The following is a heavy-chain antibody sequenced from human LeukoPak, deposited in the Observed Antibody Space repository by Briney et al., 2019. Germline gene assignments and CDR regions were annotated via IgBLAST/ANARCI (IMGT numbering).Heavy chain of an antibody. CDR2: IRYDGSNK. Sequence: GGSLRLSCAASGFTFSSYGMHWVRQAPGKGLEWVAFIRYDGSNKYYADSVKGRFTISRDNSKNTLYLQMNSLRAEDTAVYYCAKNGDHLGYCSGGSCYSDYWGQGTLVTVSS. V-gene: IGHV3-30*02. J-gene: IGHJ4*02. D-gene: IGHD2-15*01. CDR3: AKNGDHLGYCSGGSCYSDY. CDR1: GFTFSSYG.